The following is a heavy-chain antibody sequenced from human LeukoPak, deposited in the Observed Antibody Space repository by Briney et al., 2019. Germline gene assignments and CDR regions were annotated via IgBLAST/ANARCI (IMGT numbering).Heavy chain of an antibody. CDR3: ARWSSLLRYFDWSNDAFDI. CDR2: INTNTGNP. J-gene: IGHJ3*02. CDR1: GYTFTRSA. V-gene: IGHV7-4-1*02. Sequence: AASVKVSCKASGYTFTRSAMNWVRQAPGQGLEWMGWINTNTGNPTYAQGFTGRFVFSLDTSVSTAYLQISSLKAEDTAVYFCARWSSLLRYFDWSNDAFDIWGQGTMVTVSS. D-gene: IGHD3-9*01.